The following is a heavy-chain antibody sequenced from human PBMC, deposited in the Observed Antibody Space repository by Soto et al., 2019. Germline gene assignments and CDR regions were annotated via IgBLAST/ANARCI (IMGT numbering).Heavy chain of an antibody. Sequence: QVQLVQSGAEVKKPGASVKVSCKTSGYTFSMHAIHWVRQAPGQGLEWMGWINAGNGDTKYSEKFQDRVAITRDACARAANLEGRSLRSEDTALCCCARDEGGWNSIEGGFVKFILDYWGQGSGVTVSS. CDR2: INAGNGDT. V-gene: IGHV1-3*01. CDR3: ARDEGGWNSIEGGFVKFILDY. D-gene: IGHD1-7*01. J-gene: IGHJ4*02. CDR1: GYTFSMHA.